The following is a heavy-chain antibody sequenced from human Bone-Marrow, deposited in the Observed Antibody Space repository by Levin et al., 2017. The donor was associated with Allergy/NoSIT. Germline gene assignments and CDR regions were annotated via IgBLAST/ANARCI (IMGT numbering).Heavy chain of an antibody. CDR2: IKSDGSDT. Sequence: GGSLRLSCTAAGFSLSGYWMHWVRQVPGRGLVWVSRIKSDGSDTSYADSAEGRFTVSRDNAKNTLYLQINALGAEDTAVYYCAREAYYYSALDVWGQGTAVAVSS. V-gene: IGHV3-74*01. J-gene: IGHJ6*02. CDR3: AREAYYYSALDV. CDR1: GFSLSGYW.